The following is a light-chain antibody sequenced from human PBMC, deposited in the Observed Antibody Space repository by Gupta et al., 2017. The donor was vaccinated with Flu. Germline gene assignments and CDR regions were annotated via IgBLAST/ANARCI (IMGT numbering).Light chain of an antibody. CDR3: QQSYSTPLT. V-gene: IGKV1-39*01. J-gene: IGKJ1*01. CDR2: SVS. Sequence: DIQMTQSPSSLSASVGDRVTITCRTTQSISTYLNWYQQKPGKVPKVLIYSVSTLQSGVPSRFSGSGSGTEFTLTISSLQPEDFATYYCQQSYSTPLTFGKGTKV. CDR1: QSISTY.